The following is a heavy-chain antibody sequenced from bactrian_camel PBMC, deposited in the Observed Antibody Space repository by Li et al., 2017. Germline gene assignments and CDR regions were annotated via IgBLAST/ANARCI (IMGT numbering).Heavy chain of an antibody. V-gene: IGHV3S42*01. Sequence: VQLVESGGGLVLPGGSLRLSCAASGFTFSSVSMTWIRQAPGKGLEWVSSINGGGSTTTYADSVRGRFTISRDNAKNTVYLQLDSLKTEDMAVYFCCMAVRLYGAVWYECNYWGQGTQVTVS. J-gene: IGHJ4*01. CDR3: CMAVRLYGAVWYECNY. D-gene: IGHD6*01. CDR1: GFTFSSVS. CDR2: INGGGSTT.